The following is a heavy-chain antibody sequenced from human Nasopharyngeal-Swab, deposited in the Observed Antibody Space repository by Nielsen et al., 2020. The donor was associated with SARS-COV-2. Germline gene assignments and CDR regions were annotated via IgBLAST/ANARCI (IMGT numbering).Heavy chain of an antibody. CDR2: ITSSSSYI. D-gene: IGHD3-10*01. CDR3: ARILWYGGADYYMDV. J-gene: IGHJ6*03. Sequence: WIRQPPGKGLEWVSSITSSSSYIYYADSVKGRFTISRDNAKNSLYLQMNSLRAEDTAVYYCARILWYGGADYYMDVWGKGTTVTVSS. V-gene: IGHV3-21*01.